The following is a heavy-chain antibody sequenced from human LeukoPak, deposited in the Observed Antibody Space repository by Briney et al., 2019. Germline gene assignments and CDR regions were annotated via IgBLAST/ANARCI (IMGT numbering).Heavy chain of an antibody. CDR3: AKGRGYSYGRVFDY. Sequence: GGSLRLSCAASGFTFSSYGMHWVRQAPGKGLEWVAVISYDGSNKYYADSVKGRFTISRGNSKNTLYLQMNSLRAEDTAVYYCAKGRGYSYGRVFDYWGQGTLVTVSS. D-gene: IGHD5-18*01. J-gene: IGHJ4*02. CDR2: ISYDGSNK. CDR1: GFTFSSYG. V-gene: IGHV3-30*18.